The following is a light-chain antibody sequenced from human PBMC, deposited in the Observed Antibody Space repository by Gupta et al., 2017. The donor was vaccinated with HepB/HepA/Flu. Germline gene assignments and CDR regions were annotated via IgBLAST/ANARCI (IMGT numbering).Light chain of an antibody. CDR1: QSVSSY. CDR3: QQYKNWPPIT. CDR2: GAS. Sequence: EIVMTQSPATLSVSPGERATLSCRASQSVSSYLAWHQQRLGQAPRLLIYGASTRATGIPARFSGSGSGTEFTLTINSLQSEDFAVYYCQQYKNWPPITFGQGTRLEIK. V-gene: IGKV3-15*01. J-gene: IGKJ5*01.